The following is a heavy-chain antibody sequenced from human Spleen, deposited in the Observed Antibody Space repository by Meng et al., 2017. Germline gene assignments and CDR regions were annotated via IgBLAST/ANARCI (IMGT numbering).Heavy chain of an antibody. CDR2: ILYDGSAK. CDR3: ARNHRSGYHNYYYDYGLDV. D-gene: IGHD3-3*01. Sequence: GGSLRLSCAASGFTFSSYAMHWVRQATGKGLEWVAVILYDGSAKYNADSVKGRFTISRDNPKNTVYLETNSLRPEDTALYYCARNHRSGYHNYYYDYGLDVWGQGTTVTVAS. V-gene: IGHV3-30*01. CDR1: GFTFSSYA. J-gene: IGHJ6*01.